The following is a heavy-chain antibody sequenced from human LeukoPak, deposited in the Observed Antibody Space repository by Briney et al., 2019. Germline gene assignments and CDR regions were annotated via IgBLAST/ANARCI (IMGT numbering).Heavy chain of an antibody. CDR3: ARDCSSTSCYSPDAFDI. CDR1: GGTFSSYT. D-gene: IGHD2-2*02. CDR2: IIPILGIA. V-gene: IGHV1-69*04. Sequence: ASVKVSCKASGGTFSSYTISWVRQAPGQGLEWMGRIIPILGIANHAQKFQGRVTITADKSTSPAYMELSSLRSEDTAVYYCARDCSSTSCYSPDAFDIWGQGTMVTVSS. J-gene: IGHJ3*02.